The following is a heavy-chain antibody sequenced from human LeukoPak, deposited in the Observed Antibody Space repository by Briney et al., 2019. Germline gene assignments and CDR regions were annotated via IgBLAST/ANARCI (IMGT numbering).Heavy chain of an antibody. CDR2: IRRTGDST. J-gene: IGHJ4*02. V-gene: IGHV3-23*01. Sequence: GGSLRLSCAASGFTFSMYAMSWVRQAPGKGLEWVSTIRRTGDSTYYADSVKGRFTISRDNSKNTLYLQMNGLRAGDTAIYYCAREPRVQSDYYDSSGYPDYWGQGTLVTVSS. CDR3: AREPRVQSDYYDSSGYPDY. CDR1: GFTFSMYA. D-gene: IGHD3-22*01.